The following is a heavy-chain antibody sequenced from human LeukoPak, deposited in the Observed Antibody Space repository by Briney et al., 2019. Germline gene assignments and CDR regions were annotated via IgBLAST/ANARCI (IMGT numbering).Heavy chain of an antibody. CDR1: GFTFSSYA. CDR3: AKDQRGPLFDY. V-gene: IGHV3-23*01. D-gene: IGHD6-25*01. CDR2: ISGSGGST. J-gene: IGHJ4*02. Sequence: GASLRLSCAASGFTFSSYAMSWVRQAPGKGLEWVSGISGSGGSTYYADSVKGRSTISRDNSKNTLYLQMNSLRAEDTAVYYCAKDQRGPLFDYWGQGTLVTVSS.